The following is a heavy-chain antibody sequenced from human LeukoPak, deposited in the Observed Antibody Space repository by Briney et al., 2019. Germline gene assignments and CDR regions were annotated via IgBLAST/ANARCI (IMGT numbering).Heavy chain of an antibody. CDR3: AKDSYDSSGFTPDYYFDY. J-gene: IGHJ4*02. D-gene: IGHD3-22*01. CDR2: ISGSGDST. V-gene: IGHV3-23*01. CDR1: EFTFSKYG. Sequence: GGSLRLSCAASEFTFSKYGMTWVRQAAGKGLEWVSGISGSGDSTYYADSVKGRFTISRDNSKNTLYLRGDSLRAEDTAVYYCAKDSYDSSGFTPDYYFDYWGQGTLVTVSS.